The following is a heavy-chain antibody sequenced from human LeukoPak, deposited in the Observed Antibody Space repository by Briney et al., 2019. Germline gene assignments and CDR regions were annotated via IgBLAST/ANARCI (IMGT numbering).Heavy chain of an antibody. D-gene: IGHD6-13*01. Sequence: GGSLRLSCAASGFTFSSYDMHWVRQATGKGLEWVSAVGTAGDPYYPGSVKGRFTISRENAKNSLYLQMNSLRAGDTAVYYCARAGIAAAGTNKYYYGMDVWGQGTTVTVSS. V-gene: IGHV3-13*05. CDR2: VGTAGDP. CDR3: ARAGIAAAGTNKYYYGMDV. CDR1: GFTFSSYD. J-gene: IGHJ6*02.